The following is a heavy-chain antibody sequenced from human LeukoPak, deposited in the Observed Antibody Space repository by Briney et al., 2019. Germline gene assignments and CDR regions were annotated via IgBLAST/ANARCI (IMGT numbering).Heavy chain of an antibody. D-gene: IGHD3-22*01. J-gene: IGHJ4*02. CDR3: AKGSYYDSSGSFYFDY. Sequence: GGSLRLSCAASGFTFSSYAMHWVRQAPGKGLEWVAVISYDGSNKYYADSVKGRFTISRDNSKNTLYLQMNSLRAEDTAAYYCAKGSYYDSSGSFYFDYWGQGTLVTVSS. CDR1: GFTFSSYA. V-gene: IGHV3-30-3*01. CDR2: ISYDGSNK.